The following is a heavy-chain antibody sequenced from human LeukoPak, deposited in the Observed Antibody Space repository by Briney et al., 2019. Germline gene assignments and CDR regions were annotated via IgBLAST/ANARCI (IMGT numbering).Heavy chain of an antibody. D-gene: IGHD3-22*01. CDR1: GYSFTSYW. V-gene: IGHV5-51*01. J-gene: IGHJ5*02. CDR3: ARGSDDSSGYYYGLYNWFDP. Sequence: GESLKISCKGFGYSFTSYWIGWVRQMPGKGLEWMGIIYPGDSDTRYSPSFQGQVTISADKSISTAYLQWSSLKASDTAMYYCARGSDDSSGYYYGLYNWFDPWGQGTLVTVSS. CDR2: IYPGDSDT.